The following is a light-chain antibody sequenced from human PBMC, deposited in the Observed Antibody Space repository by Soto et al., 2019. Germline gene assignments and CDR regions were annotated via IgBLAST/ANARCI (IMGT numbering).Light chain of an antibody. J-gene: IGLJ3*02. V-gene: IGLV8-61*01. CDR1: SGSVSSSYF. CDR2: NTN. CDR3: VLYMGSGIWV. Sequence: QTVVTQEPSFSVSPGRTVTLTCGLTSGSVSSSYFPSWYQQTPGQAPRTLIYNTNTRSSGVPDRFSGSILGNKAALTITGAQADDECDYYCVLYMGSGIWVFGGGTKVTVL.